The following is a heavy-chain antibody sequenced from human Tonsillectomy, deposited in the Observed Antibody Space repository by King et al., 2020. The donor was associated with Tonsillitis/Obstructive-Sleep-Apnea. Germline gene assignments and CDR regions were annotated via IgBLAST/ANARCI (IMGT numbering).Heavy chain of an antibody. V-gene: IGHV3-21*01. CDR3: AREYSSSWYLAFDY. Sequence: VQLVESGGGLVKPGGSLRLSCAASGFTFSSYSMNWVRQAPGKGLEWCSSISSSSSYIYYADSVKGRFTISRDNAKNSLYLQMNSLRAEDTPVYYGAREYSSSWYLAFDYWGQGTLVTVSS. D-gene: IGHD6-13*01. CDR2: ISSSSSYI. CDR1: GFTFSSYS. J-gene: IGHJ4*02.